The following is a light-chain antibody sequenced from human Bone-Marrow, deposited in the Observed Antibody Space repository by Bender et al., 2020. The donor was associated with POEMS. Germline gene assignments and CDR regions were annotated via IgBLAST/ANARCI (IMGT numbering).Light chain of an antibody. J-gene: IGLJ3*02. CDR2: DVS. Sequence: QSALTQPRSVSGSPGQSVTISCTGTSSDVGGYNYVSWYQHHPGKAPKLMIYDVSKRPSGVPDRFSASKSGSSASLAISGLQSEDAADYYCSTWDDRLNAWLFGGGTKLTVL. CDR3: STWDDRLNAWL. CDR1: SSDVGGYNY. V-gene: IGLV2-11*01.